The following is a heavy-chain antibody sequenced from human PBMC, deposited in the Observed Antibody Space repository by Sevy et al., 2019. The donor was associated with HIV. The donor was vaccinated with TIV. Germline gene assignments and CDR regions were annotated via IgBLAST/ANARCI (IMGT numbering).Heavy chain of an antibody. CDR1: TFTFSSYD. J-gene: IGHJ6*03. V-gene: IGHV3-48*03. CDR3: AREALGVGFYYIDV. D-gene: IGHD1-26*01. Sequence: GGSLRLSCVDSTFTFSSYDMNWVRQAPGKGLEWLAYISSYDGTIYYADSVKGRFTISRDKAKNSLYLHMNSLRVEDTADYYCAREALGVGFYYIDVWGMGTTVTVSS. CDR2: ISSYDGTI.